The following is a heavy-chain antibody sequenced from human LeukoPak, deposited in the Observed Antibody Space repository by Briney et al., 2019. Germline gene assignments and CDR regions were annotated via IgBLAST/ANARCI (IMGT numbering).Heavy chain of an antibody. CDR1: GASISSYY. Sequence: PSETLSLTCTVSGASISSYYWSWIRQPPGKGLEWIGYISYSGSTNYNPSLKSRVTISVDTSKNQFSLKLSSVTAADTAVYYCARGGAARRGDWFDPWGQGTLVTVSS. V-gene: IGHV4-59*01. CDR2: ISYSGST. J-gene: IGHJ5*02. CDR3: ARGGAARRGDWFDP. D-gene: IGHD6-6*01.